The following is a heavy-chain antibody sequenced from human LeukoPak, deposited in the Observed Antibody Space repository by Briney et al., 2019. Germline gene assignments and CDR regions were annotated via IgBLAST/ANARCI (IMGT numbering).Heavy chain of an antibody. Sequence: GASLRLSCAASGFTFSSYAMSWVRQAPGKGLEWVSAISGSGGSTYYADSVKGRFTISRDNSKNTLYLQMNSLKTEDTAVYYCTTDVDTANDYWGQGTLVTVSS. J-gene: IGHJ4*02. V-gene: IGHV3-23*01. D-gene: IGHD5-18*01. CDR1: GFTFSSYA. CDR2: ISGSGGST. CDR3: TTDVDTANDY.